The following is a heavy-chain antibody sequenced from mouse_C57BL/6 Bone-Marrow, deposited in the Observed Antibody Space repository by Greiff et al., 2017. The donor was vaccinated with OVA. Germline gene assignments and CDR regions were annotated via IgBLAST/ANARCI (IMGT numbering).Heavy chain of an antibody. Sequence: QVQLQQSGPGLVAPSQSLSITCTVSGFSLTSYGVHWVRQPPGKGLEWLVVIWSDGSTTYNSALKSRLSISKDNSKSHVFLKMNSLQTDDTAMYYCATHYYGNSWFAYWGQGTLVTVSA. D-gene: IGHD2-1*01. V-gene: IGHV2-6*03. CDR3: ATHYYGNSWFAY. CDR2: IWSDGST. J-gene: IGHJ3*01. CDR1: GFSLTSYG.